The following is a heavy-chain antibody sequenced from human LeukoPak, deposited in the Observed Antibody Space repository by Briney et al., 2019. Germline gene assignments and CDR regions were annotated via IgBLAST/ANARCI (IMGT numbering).Heavy chain of an antibody. J-gene: IGHJ4*02. CDR1: GDSISSSSYY. CDR3: ARSSPYSSSWYLG. Sequence: SETLSLTCTVSGDSISSSSYYWGWIRQPPGKGLEWIGKIYYSGITSYNPSLKSRVTISVDTSKNQFSLKLSSVTAADTAVYYCARSSPYSSSWYLGWGQGTLVTVSS. CDR2: IYYSGIT. V-gene: IGHV4-39*07. D-gene: IGHD6-13*01.